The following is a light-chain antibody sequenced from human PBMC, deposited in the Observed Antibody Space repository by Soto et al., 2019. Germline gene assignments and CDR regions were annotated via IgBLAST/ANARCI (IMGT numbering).Light chain of an antibody. CDR1: SSDVGSYNI. Sequence: QSALTQPASVSGSPGQSITISCTGTSSDVGSYNIVSWYQQHPGKAPKLMIYECSKRPSGVSNRFSGSKSGNTASLTISGLQAEDEADYYCCSYAGSSTYVVFGGGTQLTVL. CDR2: ECS. J-gene: IGLJ2*01. V-gene: IGLV2-23*01. CDR3: CSYAGSSTYVV.